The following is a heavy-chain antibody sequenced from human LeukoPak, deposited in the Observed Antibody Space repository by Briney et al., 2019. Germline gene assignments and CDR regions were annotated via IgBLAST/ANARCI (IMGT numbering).Heavy chain of an antibody. CDR3: ARWFGESLDV. CDR1: GFTFSSYA. CDR2: ISYDGSNK. V-gene: IGHV3-30-3*01. D-gene: IGHD3-10*01. Sequence: PGGSLRLSCAASGFTFSSYAMHWVRQAPGKGLEWVAVISYDGSNKYYADSVKGRFTISRDNSKNTLYLQMNSLRAEDTAVYYCARWFGESLDVWGQGTTVTVSS. J-gene: IGHJ6*02.